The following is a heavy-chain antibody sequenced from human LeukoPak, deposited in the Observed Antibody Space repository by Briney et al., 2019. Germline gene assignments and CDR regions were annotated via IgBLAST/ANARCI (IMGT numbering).Heavy chain of an antibody. CDR1: GFTFSSYG. Sequence: PGGSLRLSCAASGFTFSSYGMHWVRQAPGKGLEWVAVISYDGSNKYYADSVKGRFTISRDNSKNTLYLQMNSLRAEDTAVYYCAKGEEHFYMDVWGKGTTVTVSS. D-gene: IGHD1/OR15-1a*01. CDR3: AKGEEHFYMDV. CDR2: ISYDGSNK. J-gene: IGHJ6*03. V-gene: IGHV3-30*18.